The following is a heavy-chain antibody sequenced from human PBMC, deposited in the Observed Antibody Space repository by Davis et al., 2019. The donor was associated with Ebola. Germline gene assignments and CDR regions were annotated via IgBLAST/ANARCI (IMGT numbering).Heavy chain of an antibody. CDR2: ISYDGSNK. Sequence: GESLKISCAASGFTFSNYGLHWVRQAPGKGLEWVAVISYDGSNKYYADSVKGRFTISRDNSKNTLYLQMNSLRAEDTAVYYCAKDSTIFRWLVLDYWGQGTLVTVSS. J-gene: IGHJ4*02. D-gene: IGHD6-19*01. CDR3: AKDSTIFRWLVLDY. V-gene: IGHV3-30*18. CDR1: GFTFSNYG.